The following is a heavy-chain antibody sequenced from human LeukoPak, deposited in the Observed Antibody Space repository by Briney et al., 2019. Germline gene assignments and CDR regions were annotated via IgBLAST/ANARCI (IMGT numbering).Heavy chain of an antibody. CDR1: GFTFSNYG. Sequence: AGSLTLSCSASGFTFSNYGMHWVRHAPRKGLEWVAFIRNDGSNKYFADSLTGRFTISRDNAKNSLYLQMNSLRAEDTAVYYCARGVGATFSYWGQGTLVTVSS. D-gene: IGHD1-26*01. CDR3: ARGVGATFSY. J-gene: IGHJ4*02. V-gene: IGHV3-30*02. CDR2: IRNDGSNK.